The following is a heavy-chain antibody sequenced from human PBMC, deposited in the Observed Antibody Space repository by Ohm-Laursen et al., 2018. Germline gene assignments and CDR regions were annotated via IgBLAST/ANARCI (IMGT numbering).Heavy chain of an antibody. V-gene: IGHV3-15*01. Sequence: SLRLSCAASGFTFSDYYMSWVRQAPGKGLEWVGRIKSKTDGGTTDYATPVKSRFTISRDDSKNTLYLQMNSLKTEDTAVYYCIHISATGVYWGQGTLVTVSS. CDR3: IHISATGVY. CDR1: GFTFSDYY. J-gene: IGHJ4*02. CDR2: IKSKTDGGTT. D-gene: IGHD6-13*01.